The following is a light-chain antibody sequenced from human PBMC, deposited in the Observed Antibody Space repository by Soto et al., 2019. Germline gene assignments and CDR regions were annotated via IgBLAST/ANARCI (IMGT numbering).Light chain of an antibody. V-gene: IGKV3-15*01. CDR3: QQHNNWPT. J-gene: IGKJ1*01. CDR1: ETVNNN. CDR2: DAS. Sequence: EIVMTQSPATLSVSPGERATLSCRASETVNNNLAWFQQKPGQAPRPLIYDASTRATGVPARFSGSGSGTEFTLTISSLQSEDFAVYYCQQHNNWPTFGQGTKV.